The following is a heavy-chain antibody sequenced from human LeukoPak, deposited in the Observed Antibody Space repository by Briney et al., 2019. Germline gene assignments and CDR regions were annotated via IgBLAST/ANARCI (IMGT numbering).Heavy chain of an antibody. CDR1: GGSISSSSYY. J-gene: IGHJ4*02. CDR3: AGRGIAARPNYFDY. CDR2: IYYSGST. V-gene: IGHV4-39*01. D-gene: IGHD6-6*01. Sequence: SETLSLTCTVSGGSISSSSYYWGWIRQPPGKGLEWIGSIYYSGSTYYNPSLKSRVTISVDTSKNQFSLKLSSVTAADTAVYYCAGRGIAARPNYFDYWGQGTPVTVSS.